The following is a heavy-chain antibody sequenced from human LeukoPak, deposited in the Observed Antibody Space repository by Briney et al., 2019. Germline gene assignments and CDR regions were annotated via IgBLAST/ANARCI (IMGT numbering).Heavy chain of an antibody. V-gene: IGHV5-51*01. CDR2: IFPDDSDT. Sequence: GESLKISCKGFGYKFSTYWIAWVRQMPGQGLEWMGIIFPDDSDTRYNLAFQGQVIISADKSVTTAYLQWSSLKAPDTAMYYCARPNITSYYDSRGYDAFDVWGQGTMVTVSS. CDR3: ARPNITSYYDSRGYDAFDV. D-gene: IGHD3-22*01. CDR1: GYKFSTYW. J-gene: IGHJ3*01.